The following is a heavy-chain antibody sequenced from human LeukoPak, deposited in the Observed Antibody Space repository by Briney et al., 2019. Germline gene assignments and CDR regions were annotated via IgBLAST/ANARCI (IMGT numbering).Heavy chain of an antibody. CDR2: ISYDGRNK. CDR1: GFTFSSYA. D-gene: IGHD2-2*01. Sequence: PGGSLRLSCAPSGFTFSSYAMHWVRQAPATGLEWVAVISYDGRNKYYADSVKGRFTISRDNSKNTLYLQMNSLTTEDTAVYYCARDAVPLSRGSSNSYLFDYWGQGTLVTVSS. V-gene: IGHV3-30*04. CDR3: ARDAVPLSRGSSNSYLFDY. J-gene: IGHJ4*02.